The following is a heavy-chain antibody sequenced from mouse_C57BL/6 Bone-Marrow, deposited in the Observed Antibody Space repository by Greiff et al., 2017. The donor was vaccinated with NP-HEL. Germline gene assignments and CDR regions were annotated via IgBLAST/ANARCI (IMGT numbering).Heavy chain of an antibody. CDR1: GFTFSDYG. CDR2: ISSGSSTI. Sequence: DVKLVESGGGLVKPGGSLKLSCAASGFTFSDYGMHWVRQAPEKGLEWVAYISSGSSTIYYADTVKGRFTISRDNAKNTLFLQMTSLRSEDTAMYYCARGDWGGHYYAMDYWGQGTSVTVSS. J-gene: IGHJ4*01. D-gene: IGHD4-1*01. CDR3: ARGDWGGHYYAMDY. V-gene: IGHV5-17*01.